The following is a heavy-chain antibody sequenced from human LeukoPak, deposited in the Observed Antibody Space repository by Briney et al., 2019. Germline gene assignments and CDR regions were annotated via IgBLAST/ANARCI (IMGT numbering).Heavy chain of an antibody. V-gene: IGHV3-30*02. Sequence: GGSLRLSCAASGFTFSSYGMHWVRQAPGKGLEWVAVIWYDGSNKYYADSVKGRFTISRDNSKNTLYLQMNSLRAEDTAVYYCAKDLYQLQTPYEFDYWGQGTLVTVSS. J-gene: IGHJ4*02. D-gene: IGHD3-3*01. CDR2: IWYDGSNK. CDR1: GFTFSSYG. CDR3: AKDLYQLQTPYEFDY.